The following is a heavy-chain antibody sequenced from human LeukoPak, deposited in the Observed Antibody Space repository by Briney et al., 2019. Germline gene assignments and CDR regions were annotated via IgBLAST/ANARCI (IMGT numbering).Heavy chain of an antibody. CDR2: IWYDGSNK. CDR3: AKGSATVTRGPFDY. J-gene: IGHJ4*02. D-gene: IGHD4-17*01. Sequence: PGRSLRLSCVASGVSFSSHGMHWVRQAPGKGLEWVAVIWYDGSNKYHADSVKGRFTISRDNSKNTLYLQMNSLRAEDTAVYYCAKGSATVTRGPFDYWGQGTLVTVSS. V-gene: IGHV3-33*06. CDR1: GVSFSSHG.